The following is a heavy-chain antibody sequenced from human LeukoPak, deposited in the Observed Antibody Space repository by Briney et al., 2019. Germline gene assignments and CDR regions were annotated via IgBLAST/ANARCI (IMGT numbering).Heavy chain of an antibody. J-gene: IGHJ5*02. CDR2: IKPDGSEK. Sequence: GGSLRLSCEASGFTFSNYWMSWVRQAPGKGLEWVGNIKPDGSEKNYVDSVEGRFTISRDNAKYSLYLHMNSLRAEDTAVYYCVRGLGDGTYPGLPWGQGTLVTVSS. V-gene: IGHV3-7*01. CDR1: GFTFSNYW. D-gene: IGHD4-17*01. CDR3: VRGLGDGTYPGLP.